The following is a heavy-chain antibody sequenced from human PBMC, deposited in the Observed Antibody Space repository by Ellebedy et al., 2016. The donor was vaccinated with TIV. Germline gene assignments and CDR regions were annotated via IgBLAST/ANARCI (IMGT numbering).Heavy chain of an antibody. Sequence: ASVKVSCKTSGYRFNDFDIHWVRQAPGQGLEWMGWISPKSGYTSYAQRFQGRVTLTRDTSINTVYMEVSRLRFDDTAVYYCARARESEMGTFDAFYAWGQGTMVTVSS. CDR3: ARARESEMGTFDAFYA. CDR2: ISPKSGYT. D-gene: IGHD3-10*01. J-gene: IGHJ3*01. V-gene: IGHV1-2*02. CDR1: GYRFNDFD.